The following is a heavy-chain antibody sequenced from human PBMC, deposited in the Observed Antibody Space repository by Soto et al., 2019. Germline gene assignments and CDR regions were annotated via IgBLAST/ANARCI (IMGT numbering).Heavy chain of an antibody. J-gene: IGHJ2*01. Sequence: PGGSLRLSCAASGFTFSSYAMSWVRQAPGKGLEWVSAISGSGGSTYYADSVKGRFTISRDNSKNTLYLQMNSLRAEDTAVYYCAKGALVVPAAPLLDYARRYFDLWGRGTLVTVAS. CDR1: GFTFSSYA. CDR2: ISGSGGST. V-gene: IGHV3-23*01. D-gene: IGHD2-2*01. CDR3: AKGALVVPAAPLLDYARRYFDL.